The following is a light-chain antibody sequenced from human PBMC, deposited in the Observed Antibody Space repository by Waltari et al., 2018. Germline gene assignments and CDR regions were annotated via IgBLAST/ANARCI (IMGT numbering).Light chain of an antibody. CDR1: HSIERW. J-gene: IGKJ1*01. CDR3: QEYKTYRT. Sequence: DIQMTQSPSTLSASVGERITITCRASHSIERWLAWYQQKPGKAPKLLIYKTSTLESGVASRFSGSGYGTEFTLTISSLQPDDLATYYCQEYKTYRTFGQGTKVEIK. V-gene: IGKV1-5*03. CDR2: KTS.